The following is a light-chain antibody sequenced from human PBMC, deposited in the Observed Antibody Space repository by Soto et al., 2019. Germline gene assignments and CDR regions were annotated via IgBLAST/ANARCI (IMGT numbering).Light chain of an antibody. CDR2: EVD. Sequence: QSVLTQPASVSGSPGQSITISCSGTTSDVGIYNLVSWYQQHPGKAPKLVIYEVDKRPSGVSNRFSGSRSGNTASLTISGLQYEDEADYYCSSYAGSRGVFGGGTKLTVL. CDR3: SSYAGSRGV. CDR1: TSDVGIYNL. V-gene: IGLV2-23*02. J-gene: IGLJ3*02.